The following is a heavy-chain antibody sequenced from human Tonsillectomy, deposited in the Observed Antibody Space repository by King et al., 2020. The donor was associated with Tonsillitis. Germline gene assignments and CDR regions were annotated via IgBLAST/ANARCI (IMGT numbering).Heavy chain of an antibody. CDR3: TRGGDDYGADCYDVY. CDR1: GFAVSSNY. D-gene: IGHD2-21*02. Sequence: VQLVESGGGLVQPGGSLRLSCAASGFAVSSNYMSWVRQAPGKGLEWVSVIYTGGKTYYGDSVKGRFTISRDNSKNTLYLQMSSLRAEDTAVYYCTRGGDDYGADCYDVYRRQGTQVTVSS. CDR2: IYTGGKT. V-gene: IGHV3-66*01. J-gene: IGHJ4*02.